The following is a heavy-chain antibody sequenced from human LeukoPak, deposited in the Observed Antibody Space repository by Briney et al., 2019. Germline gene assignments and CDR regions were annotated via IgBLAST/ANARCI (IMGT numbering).Heavy chain of an antibody. Sequence: SETLSLTCSVSGGSITSNYWTWIRQSPGQRLEYIGHVSYTGRTRYNPSLQRRLTISLDTSNNHFSLQLTSVSAADTAVYYCARLLDYDNSGAPDVFDIWGQGTMVTVSS. J-gene: IGHJ3*02. CDR2: VSYTGRT. CDR3: ARLLDYDNSGAPDVFDI. CDR1: GGSITSNY. V-gene: IGHV4-59*01. D-gene: IGHD3-22*01.